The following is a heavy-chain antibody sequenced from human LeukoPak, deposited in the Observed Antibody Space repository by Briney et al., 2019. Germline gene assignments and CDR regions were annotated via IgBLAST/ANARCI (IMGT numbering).Heavy chain of an antibody. CDR3: ARDRDFRGHAFDI. Sequence: SETLSLTCTVSGGSISSYYWSWIRQPPGKGLEWIGYIYYSGSTNYNPSLKSRVTISVDTSKNQFSLKLSSVTAADTAVYYCARDRDFRGHAFDIWGQGTMVTVSS. V-gene: IGHV4-59*01. CDR2: IYYSGST. D-gene: IGHD3-10*01. J-gene: IGHJ3*02. CDR1: GGSISSYY.